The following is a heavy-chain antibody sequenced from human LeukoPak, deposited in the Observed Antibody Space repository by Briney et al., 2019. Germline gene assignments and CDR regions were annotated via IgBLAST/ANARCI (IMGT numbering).Heavy chain of an antibody. CDR3: AAGPGSFGY. CDR1: GFTFNNYA. CDR2: ITWNSGSI. Sequence: GGSLRLSCAASGFTFNNYAMHWVRQAPGKALEWVSGITWNSGSIGYADSVKGRFTISRDNAKNSLYLQMNSLRAEDTALYYCAAGPGSFGYWGQGTLVTVSS. V-gene: IGHV3-9*01. D-gene: IGHD3-10*01. J-gene: IGHJ4*02.